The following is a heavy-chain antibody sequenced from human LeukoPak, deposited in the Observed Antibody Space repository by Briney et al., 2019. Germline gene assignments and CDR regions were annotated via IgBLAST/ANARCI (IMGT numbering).Heavy chain of an antibody. Sequence: PGGSLRLSCAASGFTFSNYWMSWVRQAPGKGLEWVANIKEDGSEKYYVDSVKGRFTISRDNAKDSLYLQMNSLRAEDTAVYYCARGLWFGEFFDYWGQGTLVTVSS. CDR1: GFTFSNYW. CDR2: IKEDGSEK. CDR3: ARGLWFGEFFDY. D-gene: IGHD3-10*01. V-gene: IGHV3-7*01. J-gene: IGHJ4*02.